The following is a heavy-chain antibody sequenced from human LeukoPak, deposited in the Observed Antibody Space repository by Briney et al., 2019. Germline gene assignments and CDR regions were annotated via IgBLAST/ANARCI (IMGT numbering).Heavy chain of an antibody. J-gene: IGHJ4*01. CDR2: LSGSGVTT. CDR1: GFTFSNSA. CDR3: AKGIYSSGWRYFDY. D-gene: IGHD6-19*01. V-gene: IGHV3-23*01. Sequence: GGSLRLSCAASGFTFSNSAMSWVRQAPGKGLEWVSTLSGSGVTTYYADSVKGRFTISRDNSKNTLYLQMNSLRAEDTAVYYCAKGIYSSGWRYFDYWGHGTLVTVSS.